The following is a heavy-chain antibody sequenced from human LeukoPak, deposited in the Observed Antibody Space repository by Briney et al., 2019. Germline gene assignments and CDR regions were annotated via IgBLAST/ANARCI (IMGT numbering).Heavy chain of an antibody. V-gene: IGHV1-2*02. D-gene: IGHD2-2*01. CDR2: INPNSGGT. Sequence: ASVKVPCKASGYTFTGYYMHWVRQAPGQGLEWMGWINPNSGGTNYAQKFQGRVTMTRDTSISTAYMELRRLRSDDTAVYYCARDGNQLLWVYYYMDVWGKGTTVTVSS. CDR3: ARDGNQLLWVYYYMDV. J-gene: IGHJ6*03. CDR1: GYTFTGYY.